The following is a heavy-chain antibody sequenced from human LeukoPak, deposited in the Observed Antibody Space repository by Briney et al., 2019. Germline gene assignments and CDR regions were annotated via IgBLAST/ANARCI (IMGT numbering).Heavy chain of an antibody. CDR2: ISSSSSYI. J-gene: IGHJ6*02. D-gene: IGHD2-15*01. CDR3: ARDLGCSGGSCPGYYYYYYGMDV. Sequence: GGTLRLSCAASGFTFSSYSMNWVRQAPGKGLEWVSSISSSSSYIYYADSVKGRFTISRDNAKNSLYLQMNSLRAEDTAVYYCARDLGCSGGSCPGYYYYYYGMDVWGQGTTVTVSS. V-gene: IGHV3-21*01. CDR1: GFTFSSYS.